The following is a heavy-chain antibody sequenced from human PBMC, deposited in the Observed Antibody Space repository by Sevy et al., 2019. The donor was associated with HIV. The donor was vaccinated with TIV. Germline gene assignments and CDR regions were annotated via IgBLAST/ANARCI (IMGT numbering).Heavy chain of an antibody. CDR1: GFTFSSYA. V-gene: IGHV3-23*01. J-gene: IGHJ4*02. CDR3: AKEVSEHSHSDY. Sequence: GGSLRLSCVTSGFTFSSYAMSWVRQTPGKGLEWVSAIGGGAGYTNYADSVKGRFTISRDNSKKTLYLQMNGLRAEDTAVYYCAKEVSEHSHSDYWGQGTLVTVSS. CDR2: IGGGAGYT. D-gene: IGHD4-4*01.